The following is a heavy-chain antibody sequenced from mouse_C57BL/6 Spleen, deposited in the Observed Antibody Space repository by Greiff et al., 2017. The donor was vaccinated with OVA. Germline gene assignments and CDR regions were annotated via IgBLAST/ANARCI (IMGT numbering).Heavy chain of an antibody. CDR3: ARYRGLSYFDY. V-gene: IGHV7-3*01. J-gene: IGHJ2*01. CDR2: IRNKANGYTT. D-gene: IGHD3-3*01. Sequence: EVKLMESGGGLVQPGGSLSLSCAASGFTFTDYYMSWVRQPPGKGLEWLGFIRNKANGYTTEYSASVKGRFTISRDNSQSILYLQMNTRRSEDGATYYCARYRGLSYFDYWGQGTTLTVSS. CDR1: GFTFTDYY.